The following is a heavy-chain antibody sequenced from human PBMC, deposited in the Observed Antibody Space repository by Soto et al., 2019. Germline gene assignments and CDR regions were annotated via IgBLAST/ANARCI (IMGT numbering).Heavy chain of an antibody. Sequence: GGSLRLSCAASGFTFSGLYMSWIRQAPGKGLEWVSCIDSSGVKKYYAESVRGRFTISRDNAKNSLYLQMNSLRAEDTAVYYCAKDGGPVYCNSPGCSAKHFDYWGQGTLVTVSS. CDR2: IDSSGVKK. CDR3: AKDGGPVYCNSPGCSAKHFDY. CDR1: GFTFSGLY. V-gene: IGHV3-11*01. D-gene: IGHD2-2*01. J-gene: IGHJ4*02.